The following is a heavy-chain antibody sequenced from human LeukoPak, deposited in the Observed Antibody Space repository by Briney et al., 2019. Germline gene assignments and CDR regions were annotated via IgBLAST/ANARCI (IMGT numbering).Heavy chain of an antibody. CDR1: GYSFTSYW. Sequence: PGESLKISCKGSGYSFTSYWIGWGRQVPGKGLEWVGIIYPGDSDTRYSPSFQGPVTISPDKSNSTAYQQWSSLKASDTAMYYCARQGAYSSSWYGASDIWGQGTMVTVSS. CDR2: IYPGDSDT. V-gene: IGHV5-51*01. J-gene: IGHJ3*02. CDR3: ARQGAYSSSWYGASDI. D-gene: IGHD6-13*01.